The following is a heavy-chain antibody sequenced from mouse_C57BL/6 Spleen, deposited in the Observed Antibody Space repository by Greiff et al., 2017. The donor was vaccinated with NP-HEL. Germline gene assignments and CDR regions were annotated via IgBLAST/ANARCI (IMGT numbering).Heavy chain of an antibody. Sequence: VQLQQSGAELVKPGASVKLSCKASGYTFTSYWMHWVKQRPGQGLEWIGMIHPNSGSTNYNEKFKSKATLTVDKSSSTAYMQLSSLTSEDSAVYYCARGGGYDYYAMDYWGQGTSVTVSS. CDR1: GYTFTSYW. V-gene: IGHV1-64*01. CDR2: IHPNSGST. D-gene: IGHD3-1*01. CDR3: ARGGGYDYYAMDY. J-gene: IGHJ4*01.